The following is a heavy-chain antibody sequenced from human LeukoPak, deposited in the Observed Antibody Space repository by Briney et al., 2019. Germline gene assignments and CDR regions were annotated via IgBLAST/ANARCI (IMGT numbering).Heavy chain of an antibody. CDR3: ARVDCSGACSYLDY. Sequence: PGGSLRLSCEVSGFTLSRFNMHWVRQAPGKGLEWVSGISSSSYYLTYADSVKGRFTVSRDNAKNSVFLLMNSLTAEDTAVYYCARVDCSGACSYLDYWGQGTLVNVSS. J-gene: IGHJ4*02. CDR1: GFTLSRFN. CDR2: ISSSSYYL. D-gene: IGHD2-15*01. V-gene: IGHV3-21*01.